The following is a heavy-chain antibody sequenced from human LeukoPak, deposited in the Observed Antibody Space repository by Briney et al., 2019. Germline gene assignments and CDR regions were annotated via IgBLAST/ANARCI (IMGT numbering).Heavy chain of an antibody. V-gene: IGHV3-48*04. J-gene: IGHJ3*02. CDR1: GFTFSSYS. CDR3: ARERYSSSVSDAFDT. Sequence: GGSLRLSCVASGFTFSSYSMNWVRQAPGKGLEWVSYISSSSSTIYYADSVKGRFTISRDNAKNSLYPQMNSLRAEDTAVYYCARERYSSSVSDAFDTWGQGTMVTVSS. CDR2: ISSSSSTI. D-gene: IGHD6-13*01.